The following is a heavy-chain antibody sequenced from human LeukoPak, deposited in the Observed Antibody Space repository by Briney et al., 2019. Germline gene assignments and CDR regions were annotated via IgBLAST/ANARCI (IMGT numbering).Heavy chain of an antibody. CDR3: ARDSYYYDGRGPHYYGIDV. Sequence: QPGGSLRLSCGASGFTFSTYWMHWVRQAPGKGLVWVSRIKSDGSSTSYADSVKGRFTISRDNAKNTLYLQMSSLRAEDTAVYYCARDSYYYDGRGPHYYGIDVWGQGTTVTVSS. CDR1: GFTFSTYW. J-gene: IGHJ6*02. CDR2: IKSDGSST. D-gene: IGHD3-22*01. V-gene: IGHV3-74*01.